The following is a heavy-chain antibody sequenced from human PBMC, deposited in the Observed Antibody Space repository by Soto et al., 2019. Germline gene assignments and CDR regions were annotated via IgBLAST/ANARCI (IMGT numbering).Heavy chain of an antibody. J-gene: IGHJ5*02. V-gene: IGHV1-69*01. Sequence: QVHLVQSGAEVKRPGSSVKVSCKTSGGTFGSYSIDWVRQAPGQGLEWMGGLIPIYGTPKYSQKFQGRVSITADASSTTAYMELTSLTSGDTAQYFSVRMRKTAGARNWYDPWGQGTLVIVSS. CDR1: GGTFGSYS. CDR3: VRMRKTAGARNWYDP. CDR2: LIPIYGTP. D-gene: IGHD6-19*01.